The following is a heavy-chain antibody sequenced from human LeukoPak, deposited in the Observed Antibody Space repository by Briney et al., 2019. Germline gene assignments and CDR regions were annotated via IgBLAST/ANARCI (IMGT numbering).Heavy chain of an antibody. Sequence: GGSLRLSCAASGFIFSNYGMSWVRQAPGKGLEWVAVISYDGSNKYYADSVKGRFTISRDNSKNTLYLQMNSLRAEDTAVYYCAKGASGWFDYWGQGTLVTVSS. CDR2: ISYDGSNK. D-gene: IGHD6-19*01. CDR3: AKGASGWFDY. V-gene: IGHV3-30*18. J-gene: IGHJ4*02. CDR1: GFIFSNYG.